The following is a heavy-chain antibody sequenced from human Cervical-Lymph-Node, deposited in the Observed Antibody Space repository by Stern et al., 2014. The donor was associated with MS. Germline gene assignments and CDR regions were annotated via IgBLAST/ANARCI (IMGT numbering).Heavy chain of an antibody. J-gene: IGHJ5*02. CDR3: ARGAGDNWFDP. D-gene: IGHD3-10*01. CDR2: IIPSVGTE. CDR1: GG. Sequence: QVQLVQSGADVKKPGSSVRVSCKASGGISWLRQAPGQGLERMGGIIPSVGTETVPYAQTSRGGLPVIANPSPTTTTMGLSGLRFDDTALYYCARGAGDNWFDPWGQGTLVSVSS. V-gene: IGHV1-69*01.